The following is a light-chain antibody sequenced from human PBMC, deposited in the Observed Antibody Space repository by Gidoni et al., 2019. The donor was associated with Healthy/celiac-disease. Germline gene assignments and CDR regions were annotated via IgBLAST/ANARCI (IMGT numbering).Light chain of an antibody. V-gene: IGKV1-5*03. J-gene: IGKJ1*01. CDR1: QSISSW. CDR2: KAS. Sequence: IQLTQSPSTLSASVGDRATITCRASQSISSWLAWYQQKPGKAPKLLIYKASSLESGVPSRFSGSGSGTEFTLTISSLQPDDFATYYCQQYNSYSKTFGQGTKVEIK. CDR3: QQYNSYSKT.